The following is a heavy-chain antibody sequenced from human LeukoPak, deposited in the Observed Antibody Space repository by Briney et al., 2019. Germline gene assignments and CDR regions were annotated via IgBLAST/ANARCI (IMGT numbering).Heavy chain of an antibody. CDR2: IRSKANSYAT. CDR1: GFTFSGSA. Sequence: PGGSLKLSCAASGFTFSGSAMHWVRQASGKGLEWVGRIRSKANSYATAYAASVKGRFTISRDDSKNTAYLQMNSLKTEDTAVYYCTRSGTGGDYWGQGILVTVSS. D-gene: IGHD7-27*01. V-gene: IGHV3-73*01. CDR3: TRSGTGGDY. J-gene: IGHJ4*02.